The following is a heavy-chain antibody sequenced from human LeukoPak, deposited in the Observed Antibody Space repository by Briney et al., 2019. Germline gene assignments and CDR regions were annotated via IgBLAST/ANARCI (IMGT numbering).Heavy chain of an antibody. CDR1: GGSISSYY. V-gene: IGHV4-59*01. CDR2: IYYSGST. J-gene: IGHJ4*02. D-gene: IGHD1-26*01. Sequence: SETLSLTCSVSGGSISSYYWSWIRQPPGKGLEWIGYIYYSGSTNYNPSLKSRVTISVDTSKNQFSLKLSSVTAADTAVYYCARGFRGSYYFDYWGQGTLVTVSS. CDR3: ARGFRGSYYFDY.